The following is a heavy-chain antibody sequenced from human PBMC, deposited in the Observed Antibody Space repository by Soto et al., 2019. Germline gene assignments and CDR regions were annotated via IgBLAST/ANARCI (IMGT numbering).Heavy chain of an antibody. CDR2: ISSRSSTI. CDR1: GFTFSDYY. CDR3: ASGTTGAFFVY. Sequence: QVQLVESGGGLVKPGGSLRLSCAASGFTFSDYYMSWIRQAPGKGLEWVSYISSRSSTIFYADSVKGRFTISRDYVKNSLYLQMNSLRAEDTAVYYCASGTTGAFFVYWGQGNLVTVSS. V-gene: IGHV3-11*01. D-gene: IGHD2-8*02. J-gene: IGHJ4*02.